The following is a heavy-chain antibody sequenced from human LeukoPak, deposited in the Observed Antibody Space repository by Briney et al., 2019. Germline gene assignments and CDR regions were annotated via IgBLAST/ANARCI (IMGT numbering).Heavy chain of an antibody. CDR2: IKQDESQI. CDR1: GFTFSRYW. J-gene: IGHJ3*02. CDR3: ARQYCSSTSCYTDAFDI. D-gene: IGHD2-2*02. Sequence: GGSLRLSCVASGFTFSRYWMSWVRQAPGKGLEWVANIKQDESQIYYVDSVKGRFTISRDNAKNSLYLQMNSLRAEDTAVYHCARQYCSSTSCYTDAFDIWGQGTMVTVSS. V-gene: IGHV3-7*01.